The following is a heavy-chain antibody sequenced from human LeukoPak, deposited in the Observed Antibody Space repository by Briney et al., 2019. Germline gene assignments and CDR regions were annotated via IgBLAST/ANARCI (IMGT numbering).Heavy chain of an antibody. D-gene: IGHD3-22*01. V-gene: IGHV4-4*07. CDR1: GGSISNWC. J-gene: IGHJ4*02. CDR3: ARHVHVSMIVVILSDYFDY. CDR2: ICLSADT. Sequence: SETLSLTCSVSGGSISNWCWNWIRQPAGKGLEWIGRICLSADTYYNPSLKSRVTISADTSKNQFSLRLSSVTAADTAVYYCARHVHVSMIVVILSDYFDYWGRGTLVSVSS.